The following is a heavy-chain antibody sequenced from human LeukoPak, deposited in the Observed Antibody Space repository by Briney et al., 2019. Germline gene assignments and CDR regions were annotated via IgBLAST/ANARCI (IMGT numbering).Heavy chain of an antibody. Sequence: GGSLRLSCAASGFTVSSNYMSWVRQAPGKGLEWVSVIYSGGNTYYADSVKGRFTISRDNSKNTLYLRMNSLRAEDTALYYCARGKTSDDIVEDAFDIWGQGTMVAVSS. V-gene: IGHV3-66*01. D-gene: IGHD2-15*01. J-gene: IGHJ3*02. CDR1: GFTVSSNY. CDR2: IYSGGNT. CDR3: ARGKTSDDIVEDAFDI.